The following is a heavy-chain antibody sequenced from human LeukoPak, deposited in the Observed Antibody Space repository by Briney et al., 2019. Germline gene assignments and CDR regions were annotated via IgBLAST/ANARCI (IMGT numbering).Heavy chain of an antibody. CDR2: VGVSDGGT. CDR3: AKDSGSYRYFDS. D-gene: IGHD3-16*02. V-gene: IGHV3-23*01. CDR1: GFIFSSYA. J-gene: IGHJ4*02. Sequence: PGGSLRLSCAASGFIFSSYAMSWVRQAPGKGLEWISSVGVSDGGTKYGDSVNSRFTVSRDNSKNTVYLQMNGLRPEDTAVYFCAKDSGSYRYFDSWGQGTLVTVSS.